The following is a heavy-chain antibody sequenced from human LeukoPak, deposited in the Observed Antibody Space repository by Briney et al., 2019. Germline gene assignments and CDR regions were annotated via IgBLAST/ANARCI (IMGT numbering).Heavy chain of an antibody. Sequence: ASVKVSCKASGYTFTGYYMHWVRQAPGQGLEWMGWINPNSGGTNYAQKFQGRVTMTRDTSISTAYMELSRLRSDDTAVYYCARAPGYSYVYYFDYWGQGTLVTVSS. CDR1: GYTFTGYY. D-gene: IGHD5-18*01. V-gene: IGHV1-2*02. CDR3: ARAPGYSYVYYFDY. CDR2: INPNSGGT. J-gene: IGHJ4*02.